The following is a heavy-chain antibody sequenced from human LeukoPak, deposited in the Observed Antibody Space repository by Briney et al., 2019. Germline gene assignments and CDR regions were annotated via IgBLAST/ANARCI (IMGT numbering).Heavy chain of an antibody. CDR1: GFTFSSYA. J-gene: IGHJ4*02. CDR2: ISGSGGNT. Sequence: GSLRLSCAASGFTFSSYAMSWVRQAPGKGLEWVSAISGSGGNTYYADSVKGRFTISRDNSKNTLYLQMNSLRPEDTAVYYCAKVPTSYYFDYWGQGTLVTVSS. V-gene: IGHV3-23*01. CDR3: AKVPTSYYFDY.